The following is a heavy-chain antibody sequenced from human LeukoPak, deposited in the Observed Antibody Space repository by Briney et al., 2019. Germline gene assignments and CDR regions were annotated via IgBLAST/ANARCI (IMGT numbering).Heavy chain of an antibody. J-gene: IGHJ4*02. CDR3: ARGLSEDYYDSNGFYYVFDY. CDR2: IYYSGTT. CDR1: GGSITSSSYF. V-gene: IGHV4-39*01. D-gene: IGHD3-22*01. Sequence: PSETLSLTCAVSGGSITSSSYFWGWVRQAPGKGLEWIGSIYYSGTTYYNPSLKSRVILSVDTSNNQFSLKLSAVTAADTAVYYCARGLSEDYYDSNGFYYVFDYWGQGTLVTVSS.